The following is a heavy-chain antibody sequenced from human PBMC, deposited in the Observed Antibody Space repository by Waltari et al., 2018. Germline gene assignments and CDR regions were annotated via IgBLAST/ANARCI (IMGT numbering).Heavy chain of an antibody. D-gene: IGHD1-26*01. V-gene: IGHV1-2*02. J-gene: IGHJ4*02. CDR1: GYTFTGYY. CDR3: ARENQLGIVH. Sequence: QVQLVQSGAEVKKPGASVKVSCKASGYTFTGYYMHWVRQAPGQGLEWMGGINPNHGGNNYAQKLQGRVTMTRDTSISTAYMELSRLRSDDTAVYYCARENQLGIVHWGQGTLVTVSS. CDR2: INPNHGGN.